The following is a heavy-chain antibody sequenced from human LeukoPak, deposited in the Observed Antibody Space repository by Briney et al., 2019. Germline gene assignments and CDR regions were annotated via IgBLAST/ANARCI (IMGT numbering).Heavy chain of an antibody. CDR2: IIPIFGTA. CDR3: ASADGGWYGYWFDP. D-gene: IGHD6-19*01. J-gene: IGHJ5*02. CDR1: GGTFSSYA. V-gene: IGHV1-69*05. Sequence: SVKVSCKAPGGTFSSYAISWVRQAPGQGLEWMGGIIPIFGTANYAQKFQGRVTITTDESTSTAYMELSSLRSEDTAVYYCASADGGWYGYWFDPWGQGTQVTVSS.